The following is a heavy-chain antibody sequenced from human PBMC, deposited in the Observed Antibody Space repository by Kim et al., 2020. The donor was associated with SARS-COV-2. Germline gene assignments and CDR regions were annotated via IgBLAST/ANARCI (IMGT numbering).Heavy chain of an antibody. D-gene: IGHD2-2*01. V-gene: IGHV4-34*01. CDR2: INHSGST. Sequence: SETLSLTCAVYGGSFSGYYWSWIRQPPGKGLEWIGEINHSGSTNYNPSLKSRVTISVDTSKNQFSLKLSSVTAADTAVYYCARKSGLIVVVPAATYYFDYWGQGTLVTVSS. CDR1: GGSFSGYY. CDR3: ARKSGLIVVVPAATYYFDY. J-gene: IGHJ4*02.